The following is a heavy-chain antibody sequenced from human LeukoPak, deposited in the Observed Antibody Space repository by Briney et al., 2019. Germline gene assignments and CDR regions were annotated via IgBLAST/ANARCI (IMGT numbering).Heavy chain of an antibody. CDR3: ARGEYYYDSSGYPLFDY. V-gene: IGHV1-8*03. D-gene: IGHD3-22*01. CDR2: MNPNSGNT. J-gene: IGHJ4*02. Sequence: ASVKVSCKASGYTFTSYDINWVRQATGQGLEWMGWMNPNSGNTGYAQKFQGRVTITTDTSTSTAYMELRSLRSDDTAVYYCARGEYYYDSSGYPLFDYWGQGTLVTVSS. CDR1: GYTFTSYD.